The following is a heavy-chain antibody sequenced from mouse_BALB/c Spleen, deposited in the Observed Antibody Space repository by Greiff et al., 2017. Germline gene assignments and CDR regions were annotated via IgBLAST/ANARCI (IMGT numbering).Heavy chain of an antibody. D-gene: IGHD1-1*01. Sequence: VQLKESGGGLVKPGGSLKLSCAASGFTFSSYAMSWVRQTPEKRLEWVASISSGGSTYYPDSVKGRFTISRDNARNILYLQMSSLRSEDTAMYYCATLRYAMDYWGQGTSVTVSS. CDR1: GFTFSSYA. CDR3: ATLRYAMDY. V-gene: IGHV5-6-5*01. CDR2: ISSGGST. J-gene: IGHJ4*01.